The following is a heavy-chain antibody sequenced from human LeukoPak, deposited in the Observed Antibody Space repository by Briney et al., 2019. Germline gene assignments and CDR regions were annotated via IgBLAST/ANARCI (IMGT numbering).Heavy chain of an antibody. V-gene: IGHV4-59*01. Sequence: SETLSLTCTVSGGSISSYYWGWIRQPPGKGLEWIGYIYYSGSTNYNPSLKSRVTISVDTSKNQFSLKLSSVTAADTAVYYCARGYGDYGETFFDYWGQGTLVTVSS. J-gene: IGHJ4*02. CDR2: IYYSGST. CDR1: GGSISSYY. CDR3: ARGYGDYGETFFDY. D-gene: IGHD4-17*01.